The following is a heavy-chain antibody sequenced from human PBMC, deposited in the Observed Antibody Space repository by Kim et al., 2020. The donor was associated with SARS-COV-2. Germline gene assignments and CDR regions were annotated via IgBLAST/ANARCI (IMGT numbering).Heavy chain of an antibody. V-gene: IGHV3-7*01. CDR1: GFTFSTYW. J-gene: IGHJ6*02. CDR3: ARDNIFYSYGQLRGYYYYYGIDV. CDR2: IKQDGSEK. Sequence: GGSLRLSCAASGFTFSTYWMSWVRQAPGKGLEWVANIKQDGSEKYYVDSVKGRFTISRDNAKNSLYLQMNSLRAEDTAVYYCARDNIFYSYGQLRGYYYYYGIDVWGQGTTVTVSS. D-gene: IGHD5-18*01.